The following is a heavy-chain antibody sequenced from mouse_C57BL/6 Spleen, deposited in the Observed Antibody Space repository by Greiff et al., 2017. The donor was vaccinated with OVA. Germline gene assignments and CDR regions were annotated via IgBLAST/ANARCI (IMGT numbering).Heavy chain of an antibody. J-gene: IGHJ4*01. Sequence: EVMLVESGGGLVQPGGSLKLSCAASGFTFSDYYMYWVRQTPEKRLEWVAYISNGGGSTYYPDTVKGRFTISRDNAKNTLYLQMSRLKSEDTAMYYCARYYYGSYYYAMDYWGQGTSVTVSS. CDR1: GFTFSDYY. V-gene: IGHV5-12*01. CDR3: ARYYYGSYYYAMDY. CDR2: ISNGGGST. D-gene: IGHD1-1*01.